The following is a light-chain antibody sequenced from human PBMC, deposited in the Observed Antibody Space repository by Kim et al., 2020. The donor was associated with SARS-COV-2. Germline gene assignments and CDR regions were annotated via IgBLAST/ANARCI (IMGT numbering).Light chain of an antibody. J-gene: IGKJ5*01. Sequence: SPGERATPSCRASQTVYRNFLAWYQQKPGQTPSLLIRATSSGATGIPDRFSGSGSGTDFTLTITRLEPGDFAVYYCLQYGSTPITFGQGTRLEIK. CDR1: QTVYRNF. CDR3: LQYGSTPIT. CDR2: ATS. V-gene: IGKV3-20*01.